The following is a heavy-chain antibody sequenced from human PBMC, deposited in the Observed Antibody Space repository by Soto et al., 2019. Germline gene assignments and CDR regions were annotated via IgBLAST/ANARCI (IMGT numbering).Heavy chain of an antibody. CDR3: AKEVAVTSGFWYYYGMDV. CDR2: ISSSSSYI. V-gene: IGHV3-21*01. D-gene: IGHD4-4*01. Sequence: GGSLRLSCAASGFTFSSYSMNWVRQAPGKGLEWVSSISSSSSYIYYADSVKGRFTISRDNAKNSLYLQMNGLRAEDTAVYYCAKEVAVTSGFWYYYGMDVWGQGTTVTVSS. CDR1: GFTFSSYS. J-gene: IGHJ6*02.